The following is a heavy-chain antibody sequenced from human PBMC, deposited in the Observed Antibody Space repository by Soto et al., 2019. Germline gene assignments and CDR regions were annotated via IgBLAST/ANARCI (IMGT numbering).Heavy chain of an antibody. V-gene: IGHV3-23*01. Sequence: GVSMRVSCAAAGLTISSHAMSWVRKAKGKGLEWVSAISGSGGSTYYADSVKGRFTISRDNSKNTLYLQMNSLRADDTALYHCARGYCSGGTCYSGAFDIWGQGTMVTVTS. CDR1: GLTISSHA. J-gene: IGHJ3*02. D-gene: IGHD2-15*01. CDR3: ARGYCSGGTCYSGAFDI. CDR2: ISGSGGST.